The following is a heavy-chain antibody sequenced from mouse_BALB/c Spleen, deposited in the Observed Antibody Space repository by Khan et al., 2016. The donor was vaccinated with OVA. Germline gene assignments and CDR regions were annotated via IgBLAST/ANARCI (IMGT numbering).Heavy chain of an antibody. CDR2: INTNTGEP. CDR3: ARGYYIYGSWFAY. D-gene: IGHD2-12*01. Sequence: QIQLVQSGPELKKPGETVKISCKASGYTFTNYGMNWVKQAPGKGLKWMGWINTNTGEPTFAEDFKERFAFPLATSASTAYLQINSLKNEEAATYICARGYYIYGSWFAYWGQGTLVTVSA. V-gene: IGHV9-3*02. CDR1: GYTFTNYG. J-gene: IGHJ3*01.